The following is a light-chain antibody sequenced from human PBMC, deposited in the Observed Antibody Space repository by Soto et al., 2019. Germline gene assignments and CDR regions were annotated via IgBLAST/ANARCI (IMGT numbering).Light chain of an antibody. J-gene: IGKJ5*01. CDR2: GAS. Sequence: EVVMTQSPATLSVSPGERATVSCRASHSVGSLLGWYQQKPGQAPRLLSYGASTRATGIPARFTGSGSGTDFTLTISSLQSEDFAVYYCQQYNNWPITFGPGTLLDIK. CDR3: QQYNNWPIT. V-gene: IGKV3-15*01. CDR1: HSVGSL.